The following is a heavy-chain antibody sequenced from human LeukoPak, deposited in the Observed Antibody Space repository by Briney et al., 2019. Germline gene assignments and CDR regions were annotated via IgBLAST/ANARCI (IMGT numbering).Heavy chain of an antibody. J-gene: IGHJ6*03. CDR1: GGSISSYY. Sequence: SETLSLTCTVSGGSISSYYWSWLRQPPGKGLEWIGYIYYSGSTNYNPSLKSRVTISVDTSKNQFSLKLSSVTAADTAVYYCARGVYEYYDFWSGHKALHYYYMDVWGKGTTVTVSS. D-gene: IGHD3-3*01. CDR3: ARGVYEYYDFWSGHKALHYYYMDV. CDR2: IYYSGST. V-gene: IGHV4-59*01.